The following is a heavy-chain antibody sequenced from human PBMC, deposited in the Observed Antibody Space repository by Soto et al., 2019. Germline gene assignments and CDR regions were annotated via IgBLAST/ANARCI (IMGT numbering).Heavy chain of an antibody. J-gene: IGHJ4*02. CDR2: IWYDGSNK. V-gene: IGHV3-33*06. CDR3: AKDPGDYYLVS. Sequence: PGGSLRLSCAASGFTFSSYGMHWVRQAPDRGLEWVAIIWYDGSNKYYPDSVKGRFTISRDNSKNTLFLQMNSLRAEDTAVFYGAKDPGDYYLVSGGQGTRATVS. D-gene: IGHD3-10*01. CDR1: GFTFSSYG.